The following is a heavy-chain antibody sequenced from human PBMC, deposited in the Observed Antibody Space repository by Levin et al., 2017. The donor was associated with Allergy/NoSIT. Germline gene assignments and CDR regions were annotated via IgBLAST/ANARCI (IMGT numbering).Heavy chain of an antibody. Sequence: SGGSLRLSCAASAFSFSSYGMNWVRQAPGKGLEWVSYVADDSTKIYYADSVKGRFTISRDNAKNSLYLQMSSLRDEDTAVYYCARDLKSGKGWHSDLWGRGTLVTVSA. J-gene: IGHJ2*01. CDR1: AFSFSSYG. CDR2: VADDSTKI. CDR3: ARDLKSGKGWHSDL. D-gene: IGHD3-10*01. V-gene: IGHV3-48*02.